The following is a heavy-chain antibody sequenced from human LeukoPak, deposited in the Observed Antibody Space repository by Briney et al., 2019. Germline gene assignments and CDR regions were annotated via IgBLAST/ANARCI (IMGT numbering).Heavy chain of an antibody. CDR1: GFTFSSYG. D-gene: IGHD3-22*01. CDR3: AKHYYDSSGYYYFDY. V-gene: IGHV3-33*06. J-gene: IGHJ4*02. CDR2: IWYDGSNK. Sequence: PGRSLRLSCAASGFTFSSYGMHWVRQAPGKGLEWVAVIWYDGSNKYYADSVKGRFIISRDNSKNTLYLQMNSLRAEDTAVYYCAKHYYDSSGYYYFDYWGQGTLVTVSS.